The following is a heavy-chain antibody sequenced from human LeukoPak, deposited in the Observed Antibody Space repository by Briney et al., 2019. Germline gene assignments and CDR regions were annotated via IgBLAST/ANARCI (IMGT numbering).Heavy chain of an antibody. V-gene: IGHV3-48*03. CDR1: GFTFSSYE. Sequence: GGSLRLSCVASGFTFSSYEMTWVRQAPGKGLEWLSYISSSGSTIYYADSVKGRFTISRDNAKNSLYLQMNSLRVEDTAVYYCARGGGTYSSYWGQGILVTVSS. D-gene: IGHD1-26*01. CDR3: ARGGGTYSSY. CDR2: ISSSGSTI. J-gene: IGHJ4*02.